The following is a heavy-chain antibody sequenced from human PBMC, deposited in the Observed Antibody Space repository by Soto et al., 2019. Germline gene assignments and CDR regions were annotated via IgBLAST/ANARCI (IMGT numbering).Heavy chain of an antibody. Sequence: QVQLVQSGAEVKKPGSSVKVSCKASGGTFSSYAISWVRQAPGQGLAWMGGIIPIFGTANYAQKFQGRVPITADESTSTAYMELSSLRSEDTAVYYCARALTGTTLYYYYGMDVWGQGTTVTVSS. CDR1: GGTFSSYA. CDR3: ARALTGTTLYYYYGMDV. D-gene: IGHD1-20*01. J-gene: IGHJ6*02. V-gene: IGHV1-69*01. CDR2: IIPIFGTA.